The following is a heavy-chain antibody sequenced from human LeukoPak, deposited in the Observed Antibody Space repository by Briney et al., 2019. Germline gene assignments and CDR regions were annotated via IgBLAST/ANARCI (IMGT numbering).Heavy chain of an antibody. J-gene: IGHJ5*02. Sequence: ASVKVSCKASGYTFTGYYMNWVRQAPGQGLEWMGWINPNSGGTNYAQKLQGRVTLTTDMSTRTAYLELRRLSSEDTAVYYCERDGSVRDESWWFNAWGQGTLVTVSS. V-gene: IGHV1-2*02. CDR1: GYTFTGYY. CDR3: ERDGSVRDESWWFNA. CDR2: INPNSGGT. D-gene: IGHD3-10*01.